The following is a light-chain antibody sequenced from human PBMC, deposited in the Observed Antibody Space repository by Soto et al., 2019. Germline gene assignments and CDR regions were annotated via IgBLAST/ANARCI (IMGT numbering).Light chain of an antibody. V-gene: IGLV1-44*01. CDR3: AACDDSLSGVV. CDR2: SNH. CDR1: SSNIGRNS. Sequence: QSVLTQPPSASGTPGQRVTISCSGSSSNIGRNSVNWYQQLPGTAPKLLIYSNHHRPSGVPDRFSGSKSGTSASLAISGLQSEDETNYYCAACDDSLSGVVFGGGTKLTVL. J-gene: IGLJ2*01.